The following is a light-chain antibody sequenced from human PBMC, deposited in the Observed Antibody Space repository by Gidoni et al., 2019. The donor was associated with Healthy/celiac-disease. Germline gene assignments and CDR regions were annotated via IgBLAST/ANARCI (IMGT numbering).Light chain of an antibody. CDR3: QSADSSGTFYVV. CDR2: KDS. CDR1: ALPKQY. V-gene: IGLV3-25*03. J-gene: IGLJ2*01. Sequence: SYELTQQPSVSVSPGQTARITCSGDALPKQYAYWYQQKPGQAPVLVIYKDSERPSGIPERFSGSSSGTTVTLTISGVQAEDEADYYCQSADSSGTFYVVFGGGTKLTVL.